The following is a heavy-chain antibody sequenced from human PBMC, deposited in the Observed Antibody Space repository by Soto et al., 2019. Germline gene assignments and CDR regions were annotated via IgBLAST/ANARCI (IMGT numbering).Heavy chain of an antibody. CDR3: ARGEGERYYYYGMDV. V-gene: IGHV4-34*01. CDR2: INHSGST. Sequence: SETLSLTCAVYGGSFSGYYWSWIRQPPGKGLEWIGEINHSGSTNYNPSLKSRVTISVDTSKNQFSLKLSSVTAADTAVYYCARGEGERYYYYGMDVWGQGTTVTVS. CDR1: GGSFSGYY. D-gene: IGHD1-26*01. J-gene: IGHJ6*02.